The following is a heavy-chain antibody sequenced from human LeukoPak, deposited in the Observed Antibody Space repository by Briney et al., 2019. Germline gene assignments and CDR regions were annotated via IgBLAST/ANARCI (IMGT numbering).Heavy chain of an antibody. J-gene: IGHJ6*03. Sequence: PGGSLRLSCAASGFTFSSYWMHWVRQAPGKGLVWVSRMNSDGSSTSYADSVKGRFTVSRDNAKNTLYLQMNSLRAEDTAVYYCARARYFDPPYYYYYMDVWGKGTTVTISS. CDR3: ARARYFDPPYYYYYMDV. CDR1: GFTFSSYW. V-gene: IGHV3-74*01. CDR2: MNSDGSST. D-gene: IGHD3-9*01.